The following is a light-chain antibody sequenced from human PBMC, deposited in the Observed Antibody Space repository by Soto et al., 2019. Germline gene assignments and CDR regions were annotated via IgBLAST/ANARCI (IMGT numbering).Light chain of an antibody. CDR1: SSDVGGYNY. CDR3: SSYTSSSTYV. Sequence: QSVLTKPDSVNGAPGQSIAISCTGTSSDVGGYNYVSWYQHHPGKAPKLMVYDVSNRPSGVSNRFSGSKSGNTASLTISGLQAEDEADYYCSSYTSSSTYVFGTGTKVTVL. J-gene: IGLJ1*01. V-gene: IGLV2-14*03. CDR2: DVS.